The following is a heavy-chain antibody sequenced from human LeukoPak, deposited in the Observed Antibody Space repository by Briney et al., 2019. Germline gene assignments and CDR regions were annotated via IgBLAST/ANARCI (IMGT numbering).Heavy chain of an antibody. Sequence: SETLSLTCTVSGGSISSYYWNWIRQPPGKGLEWVGYIDYSGSTNYNPSLKSRVTISLDTSKNQLSLRLTSVTAADTAVYYCATQRRWESFDYWGQGALVTVSS. J-gene: IGHJ4*02. CDR1: GGSISSYY. V-gene: IGHV4-59*01. CDR2: IDYSGST. CDR3: ATQRRWESFDY. D-gene: IGHD6-25*01.